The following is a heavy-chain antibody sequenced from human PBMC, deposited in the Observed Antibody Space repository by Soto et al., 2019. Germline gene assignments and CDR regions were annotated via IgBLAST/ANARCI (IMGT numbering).Heavy chain of an antibody. Sequence: QVQLVQSGAEVKKPGASVKVSCKVSGYTLTELSMHWVRQAPGKELEWMGGFDPGGGETIYAQKFQGRVSMTEDTSTETAYMELSRLRSKDTAVYYCATGPFAEAPGPFAWLLFPGLRFDYWGEGTLVTFSS. CDR1: GYTLTELS. CDR2: FDPGGGET. D-gene: IGHD3-9*01. J-gene: IGHJ4*02. V-gene: IGHV1-24*01. CDR3: ATGPFAEAPGPFAWLLFPGLRFDY.